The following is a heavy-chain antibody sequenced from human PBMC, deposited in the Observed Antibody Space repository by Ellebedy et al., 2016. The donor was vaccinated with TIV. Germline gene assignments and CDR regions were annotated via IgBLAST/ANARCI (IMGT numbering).Heavy chain of an antibody. CDR1: GYSFTTYW. Sequence: KVSCXGSGYSFTTYWIGWVRQMPGKGLEWMGIIYPGDSDTRYSPSFQGQVTISADKSISTAYLQWSSLKASDTAMYYCARTLWFDAFDIWGQGTMVTVSS. CDR3: ARTLWFDAFDI. D-gene: IGHD3-10*01. J-gene: IGHJ3*02. V-gene: IGHV5-51*01. CDR2: IYPGDSDT.